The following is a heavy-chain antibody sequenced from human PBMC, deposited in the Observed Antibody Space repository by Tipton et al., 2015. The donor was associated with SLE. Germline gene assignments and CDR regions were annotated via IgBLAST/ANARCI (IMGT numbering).Heavy chain of an antibody. Sequence: TLSLTCAVYGGSFSGYYWSWIRQTPGKGLEWIGRVYTSGITNYNPSLKSRVSISVDTSKNQVSLRLPSVTAADTAVYYCAGETRVVTPTDYFYYMDVWGKGTTVTVSS. V-gene: IGHV4-59*10. CDR3: AGETRVVTPTDYFYYMDV. CDR2: VYTSGIT. CDR1: GGSFSGYY. D-gene: IGHD4-23*01. J-gene: IGHJ6*03.